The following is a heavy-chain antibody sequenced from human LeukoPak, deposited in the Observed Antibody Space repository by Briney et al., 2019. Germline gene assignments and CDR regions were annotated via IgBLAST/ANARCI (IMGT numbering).Heavy chain of an antibody. CDR1: GYSFTSYW. D-gene: IGHD3-22*01. J-gene: IGHJ4*02. Sequence: GESLTISCKGSGYSFTSYWIGWVRQMPGKGLEWMGIIYPGDSDTRYSPSFQGQVTISADKSISTAYLQWSSLKASGTAMYYCARQDYYDSSGVGYWGQGTLVTVSS. CDR2: IYPGDSDT. CDR3: ARQDYYDSSGVGY. V-gene: IGHV5-51*01.